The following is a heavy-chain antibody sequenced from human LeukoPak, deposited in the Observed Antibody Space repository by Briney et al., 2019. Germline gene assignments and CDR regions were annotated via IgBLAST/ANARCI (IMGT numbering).Heavy chain of an antibody. D-gene: IGHD5-18*01. J-gene: IGHJ5*02. Sequence: SVKVSCKASGGTFSSYAISWVRQAPGQGLEWMGGIIPIFGTANYTQKFQGRVTITADESTSTAYMELSSLRSEDTAVYYCARDHSGYSYLFDPWGQGTLVTVSS. V-gene: IGHV1-69*13. CDR3: ARDHSGYSYLFDP. CDR1: GGTFSSYA. CDR2: IIPIFGTA.